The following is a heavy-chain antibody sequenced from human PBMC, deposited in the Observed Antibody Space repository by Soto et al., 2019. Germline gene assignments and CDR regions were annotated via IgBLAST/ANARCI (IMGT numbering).Heavy chain of an antibody. J-gene: IGHJ6*02. CDR3: ARDRGRATNDV. CDR1: GGTFSSYT. D-gene: IGHD1-26*01. Sequence: QVQLVQSGAEVKKPGSSVKVSCKASGGTFSSYTISWVRQAPGQGLEWMGRVIPILGIANYAQKLQGRVTITAYKSTSTVYMGLISLRSEHPAGYSRARDRGRATNDVWGQGNRVTVSS. V-gene: IGHV1-69*08. CDR2: VIPILGIA.